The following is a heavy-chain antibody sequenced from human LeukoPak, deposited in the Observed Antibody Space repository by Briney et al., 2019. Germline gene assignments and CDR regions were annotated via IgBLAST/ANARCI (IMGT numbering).Heavy chain of an antibody. Sequence: GGSLRPSCAASGFTVSSNYMSWVRQAPGKGLEWVSVIYSGGSTYYADSVKGRFTISRHNSKNTLYLQMNSLRAEDTAVYYCAREGGSIAAAGWFDPWGQGTLVTVSS. D-gene: IGHD6-13*01. CDR1: GFTVSSNY. V-gene: IGHV3-53*04. CDR2: IYSGGST. J-gene: IGHJ5*02. CDR3: AREGGSIAAAGWFDP.